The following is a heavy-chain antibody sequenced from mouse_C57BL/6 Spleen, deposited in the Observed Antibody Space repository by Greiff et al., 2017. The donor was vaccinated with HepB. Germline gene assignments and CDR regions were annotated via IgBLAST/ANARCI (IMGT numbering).Heavy chain of an antibody. Sequence: QVQLQQSGAELARPGASVNLSCKASGYTFTSYGISWVKQRTGQGLEWIGEIYPRSGNTYYNEKFKGKATLTADKSSSTAYMELRSLTSEDSAVYFCARKGHDAWFAYWGQGTLVTVSA. D-gene: IGHD2-12*01. J-gene: IGHJ3*01. CDR1: GYTFTSYG. CDR2: IYPRSGNT. CDR3: ARKGHDAWFAY. V-gene: IGHV1-81*01.